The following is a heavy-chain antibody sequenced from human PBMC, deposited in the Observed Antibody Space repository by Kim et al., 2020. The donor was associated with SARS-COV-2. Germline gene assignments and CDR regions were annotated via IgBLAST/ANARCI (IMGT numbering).Heavy chain of an antibody. Sequence: ASVKVSCKASGYTFTGYYMHWVRQAPGQGLEWMGWINPNSGGTNYAQKFQGRVTMTRDTSISTAYMEPSRLRSDDTAVYYCARERRNVLLWFGELSDYYYYGMDVWGQGTTVTVSS. V-gene: IGHV1-2*02. CDR1: GYTFTGYY. CDR2: INPNSGGT. J-gene: IGHJ6*02. CDR3: ARERRNVLLWFGELSDYYYYGMDV. D-gene: IGHD3-10*01.